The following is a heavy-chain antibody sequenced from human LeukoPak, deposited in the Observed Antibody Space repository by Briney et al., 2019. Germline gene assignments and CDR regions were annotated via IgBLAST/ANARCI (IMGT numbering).Heavy chain of an antibody. CDR1: GGSISSYY. V-gene: IGHV4-59*01. CDR3: ARGVTMVRGVIDYYMDV. CDR2: IYCSGST. D-gene: IGHD3-10*01. J-gene: IGHJ6*03. Sequence: SETLSLTCTVSGGSISSYYWSWIRQPPGKGLEWIGYIYCSGSTNYNPSLKSRVTISVDTSKNQFSLKLSSVTAADTAVYYCARGVTMVRGVIDYYMDVWGKGTTVTVSS.